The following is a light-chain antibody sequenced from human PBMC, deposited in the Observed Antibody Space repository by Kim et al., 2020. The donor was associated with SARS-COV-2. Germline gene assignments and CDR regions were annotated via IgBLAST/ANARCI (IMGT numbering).Light chain of an antibody. J-gene: IGLJ3*02. CDR3: QSYDSSNQV. Sequence: GQTVTIPCTRSSGSIASNDVQWYQQRPGSAPTTVIYEDNQRPSGVPDRFSGSIDSSSNSASLTISGLKTEDEADYYCQSYDSSNQVFGGGTQLTVL. CDR1: SGSIASND. CDR2: EDN. V-gene: IGLV6-57*03.